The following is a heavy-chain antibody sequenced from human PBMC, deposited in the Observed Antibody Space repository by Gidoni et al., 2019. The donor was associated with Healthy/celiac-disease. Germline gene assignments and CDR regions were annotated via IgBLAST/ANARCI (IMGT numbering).Heavy chain of an antibody. Sequence: QVQLQESGPGLVKPSETLSLTCPVSGGSISSYYWSWIRQPPGKGLEWIGYIYYSGSTNYNPSLKSRVTISVDTSKNQFSLKLSSVTAADTAVYYCARGALYYYYYMDVWGKGTTVTVSS. CDR2: IYYSGST. CDR3: ARGALYYYYYMDV. D-gene: IGHD3-16*01. J-gene: IGHJ6*03. V-gene: IGHV4-59*01. CDR1: GGSISSYY.